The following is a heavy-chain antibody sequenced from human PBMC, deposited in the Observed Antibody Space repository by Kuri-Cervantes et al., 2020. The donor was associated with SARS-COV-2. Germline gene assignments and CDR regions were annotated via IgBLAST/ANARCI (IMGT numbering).Heavy chain of an antibody. CDR1: GFTFSSYA. V-gene: IGHV3-23*01. CDR3: AKDLGITIFGVEDYYGMDV. CDR2: ISGSGGST. D-gene: IGHD3-3*01. Sequence: GESLKISCAASGFTFSSYAMSWVRQAPGKGLEWVSAISGSGGSTYYADSVKGRFTISRDNSKNTLYLQMNSLRAEDTAVYYCAKDLGITIFGVEDYYGMDVWGQGTTVTVSS. J-gene: IGHJ6*02.